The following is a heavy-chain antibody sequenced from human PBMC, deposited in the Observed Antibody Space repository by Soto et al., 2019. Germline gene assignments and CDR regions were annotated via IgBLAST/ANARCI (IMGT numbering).Heavy chain of an antibody. CDR2: ISGSGGST. D-gene: IGHD4-17*01. CDR3: AKDQGPGGTTTSQMGFDY. Sequence: EVQLLESGGGLVQPGGSLRLSCAASGFTFSSYAMSWVRQAPGKGLEWGSAISGSGGSTYYADSVKGRFTISRNNSKNTLYLQMNSLSAEDTAVYYCAKDQGPGGTTTSQMGFDYWGQGTLVTVSS. CDR1: GFTFSSYA. J-gene: IGHJ4*02. V-gene: IGHV3-23*01.